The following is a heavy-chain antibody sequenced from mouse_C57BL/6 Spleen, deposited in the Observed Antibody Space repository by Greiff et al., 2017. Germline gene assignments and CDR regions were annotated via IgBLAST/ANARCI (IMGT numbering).Heavy chain of an antibody. CDR1: GFSLTSYG. CDR2: IWRGGST. Sequence: QVQLKESGPGLVQPSQSLSITCTVSGFSLTSYGVHWVRQSPGKGLEWLGVIWRGGSTDYNAAFMSRLSITKDNSKSQVFFKMNSLQADDTAIYYCAKNGGITTVERNWYFDVWGTGTTVTVSS. J-gene: IGHJ1*03. CDR3: AKNGGITTVERNWYFDV. V-gene: IGHV2-5*01. D-gene: IGHD1-1*01.